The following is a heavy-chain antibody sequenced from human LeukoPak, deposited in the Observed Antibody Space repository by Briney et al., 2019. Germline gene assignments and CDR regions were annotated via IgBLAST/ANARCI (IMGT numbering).Heavy chain of an antibody. CDR3: ARTKDYGGNYFDY. D-gene: IGHD4-17*01. CDR2: IYYSGST. V-gene: IGHV4-59*01. J-gene: IGHJ4*02. Sequence: PSETLSLTCTVSGGSISSYYWSWIRQPPGKGLEWIGYIYYSGSTNYNPSLKSRVTISVDTSKNQFSLKLSSVTAADTAVYYCARTKDYGGNYFDYWGQGTLVTVSS. CDR1: GGSISSYY.